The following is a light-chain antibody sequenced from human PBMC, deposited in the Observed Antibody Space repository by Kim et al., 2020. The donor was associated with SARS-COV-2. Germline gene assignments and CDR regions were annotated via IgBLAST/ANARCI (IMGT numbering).Light chain of an antibody. Sequence: GQSVTIACTGTSSDVGGYNYVSWDQQHPGKAPKLMIYEVSKRPSGVPDRFSGSKSGNTASLTVSGLQAEDEADYYCSSYAGSNNGVFGGGTQLTVL. CDR1: SSDVGGYNY. J-gene: IGLJ3*02. V-gene: IGLV2-8*01. CDR2: EVS. CDR3: SSYAGSNNGV.